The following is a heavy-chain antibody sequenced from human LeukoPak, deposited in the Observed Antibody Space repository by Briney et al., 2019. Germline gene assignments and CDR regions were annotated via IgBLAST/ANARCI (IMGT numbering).Heavy chain of an antibody. CDR1: GGSFSGYY. D-gene: IGHD3-22*01. CDR3: ARGRVYYYDSSGYYATRPNFDY. Sequence: SETLSLTCAVYGGSFSGYYWSWIRQPPGKGLEWIGEINHSGSTNYNPSLKSRVTISVDTSKNQFSLKLNSVTAADTAVYYCARGRVYYYDSSGYYATRPNFDYWGQGTLVTVSS. V-gene: IGHV4-34*01. CDR2: INHSGST. J-gene: IGHJ4*02.